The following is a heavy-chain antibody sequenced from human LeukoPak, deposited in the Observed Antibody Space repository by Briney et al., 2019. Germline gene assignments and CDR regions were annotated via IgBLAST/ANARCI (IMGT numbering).Heavy chain of an antibody. V-gene: IGHV1-69*13. J-gene: IGHJ6*04. CDR1: GGTFSSYA. CDR2: IIPIFGTA. Sequence: SVKVSCKASGGTFSSYAISWVRQAPGQGLEWMGGIIPIFGTANYAQKFQGRVTITADESTSTAYMELSSLRSEDTAVYYCTNWFGESDPHYYYYGMDVWGKGTTITVSS. CDR3: TNWFGESDPHYYYYGMDV. D-gene: IGHD3-10*01.